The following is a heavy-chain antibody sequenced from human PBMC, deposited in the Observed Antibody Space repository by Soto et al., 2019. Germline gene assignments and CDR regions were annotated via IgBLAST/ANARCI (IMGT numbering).Heavy chain of an antibody. CDR3: AKRPLAGSGWTFDY. CDR1: GFTFNTHG. J-gene: IGHJ4*02. D-gene: IGHD6-19*01. V-gene: IGHV3-30*02. Sequence: GGSLRLCSSASGFTFNTHGMHWVRKSPGKGLEWVSYISYSGNKYYADSVQGRFTISRDDSKNTVFLQINSLRTEDTAVYYCAKRPLAGSGWTFDYWGQGNSVTVSS. CDR2: ISYSGNK.